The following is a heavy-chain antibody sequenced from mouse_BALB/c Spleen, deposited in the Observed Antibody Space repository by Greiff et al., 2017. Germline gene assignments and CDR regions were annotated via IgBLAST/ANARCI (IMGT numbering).Heavy chain of an antibody. CDR3: ATTVVATYYAMDY. J-gene: IGHJ4*01. V-gene: IGHV14-3*02. D-gene: IGHD1-1*01. CDR2: IDPANGNT. CDR1: GFNIKDTY. Sequence: VQLKESGAELVKPGASVKLSCTASGFNIKDTYMHWVKQRPEQGLEWIGRIDPANGNTKYDPKFQGKATITADTSSNTAYLQLSSLTSEDTAVYYCATTVVATYYAMDYWGQGTSVTVSS.